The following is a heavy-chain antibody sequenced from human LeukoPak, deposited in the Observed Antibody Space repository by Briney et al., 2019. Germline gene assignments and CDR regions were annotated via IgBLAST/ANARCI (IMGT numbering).Heavy chain of an antibody. CDR2: IKQDGSEK. J-gene: IGHJ4*02. D-gene: IGHD5-18*01. Sequence: GGSLRLSCAASGFTFSSYWMSWVRQAPGKGLEWVANIKQDGSEKYYVDSVKGRFTISRDNAKNSLYLQMNSLRAEDTAVYCCARDSGARGYSYGAYWGQGTLVTVSS. V-gene: IGHV3-7*01. CDR1: GFTFSSYW. CDR3: ARDSGARGYSYGAY.